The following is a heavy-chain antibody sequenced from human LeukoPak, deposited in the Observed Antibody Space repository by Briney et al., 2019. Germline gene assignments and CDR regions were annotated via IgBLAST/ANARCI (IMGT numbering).Heavy chain of an antibody. CDR2: INSDGSNT. D-gene: IGHD2-2*01. J-gene: IGHJ4*02. CDR1: GFTFSNYW. Sequence: GGSLRLSCAASGFTFSNYWMHWVRQAPGKGLVWVSRINSDGSNTNYADSVKGRFTTSRDNAKNTLYLQMNGLRAEDTAVYYCASKAGYCSSTSCWDIFDYWGQGTLVTVSS. CDR3: ASKAGYCSSTSCWDIFDY. V-gene: IGHV3-74*01.